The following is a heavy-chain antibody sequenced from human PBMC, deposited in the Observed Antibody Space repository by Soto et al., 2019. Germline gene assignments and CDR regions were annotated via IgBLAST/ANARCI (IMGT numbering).Heavy chain of an antibody. Sequence: PSETLSLTCTVSGGSISSYYWSWIRQPPGKGLEWIGYIYYSGSTNYNPSLKSRVTISVDTSKNQFSLKLSSVTAADTAVYYCARARDLYYDTAIYYYYGMDVWGQGTTVTAP. V-gene: IGHV4-59*01. CDR2: IYYSGST. D-gene: IGHD3-9*01. CDR3: ARARDLYYDTAIYYYYGMDV. CDR1: GGSISSYY. J-gene: IGHJ6*02.